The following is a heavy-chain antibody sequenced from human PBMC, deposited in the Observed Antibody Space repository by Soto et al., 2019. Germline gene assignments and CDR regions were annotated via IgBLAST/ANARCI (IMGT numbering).Heavy chain of an antibody. Sequence: GGSLRLSCVGSGFDVTTNCMRWVRQALGKGLECVSIVCTGGATHYADSVKGRFTISRDRSKNTVHLQMNNVRAEDTAVYYCVRDKRTISGIFPGYWGQGTQVTVSS. V-gene: IGHV3-53*01. CDR3: VRDKRTISGIFPGY. CDR2: VCTGGAT. D-gene: IGHD1-1*01. CDR1: GFDVTTNC. J-gene: IGHJ4*02.